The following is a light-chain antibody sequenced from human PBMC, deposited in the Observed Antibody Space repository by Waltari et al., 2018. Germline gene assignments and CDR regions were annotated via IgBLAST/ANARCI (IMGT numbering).Light chain of an antibody. CDR2: EVN. CDR3: CSYAGSSTLV. V-gene: IGLV2-23*02. CDR1: NSDVGSYNL. Sequence: QSALTQPASVSGSPGQSITISCTGTNSDVGSYNLVSWYRQHPGKAPKLMIYEVNIRPSGVSNRFSGSKSGNTASLTISGLQAEDEADYYCCSYAGSSTLVFGGGTKLTVL. J-gene: IGLJ3*02.